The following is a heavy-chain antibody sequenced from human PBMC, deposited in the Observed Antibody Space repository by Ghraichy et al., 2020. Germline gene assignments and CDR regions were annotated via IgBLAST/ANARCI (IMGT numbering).Heavy chain of an antibody. Sequence: SETLSLTCTVSGGFISSGGYYWSWIRQHPGKGLEWIGYIYYSGSTYYNPSLKSRVTISVDTSKNQFSLKLSSVTAADTAVYYCARVNSGYDINWFDPWGQGTLVTVSS. J-gene: IGHJ5*02. CDR1: GGFISSGGYY. D-gene: IGHD5-12*01. CDR3: ARVNSGYDINWFDP. CDR2: IYYSGST. V-gene: IGHV4-31*03.